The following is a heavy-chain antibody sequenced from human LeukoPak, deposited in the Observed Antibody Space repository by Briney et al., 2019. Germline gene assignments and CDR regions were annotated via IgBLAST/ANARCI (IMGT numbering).Heavy chain of an antibody. J-gene: IGHJ1*01. CDR3: ARDMAHIPAAEN. CDR2: ISSSGSTI. CDR1: GFTFSDYY. D-gene: IGHD6-13*01. Sequence: GSLRLSCAASGFTFSDYYMSWIRQAPGKGLEWVSYISSSGSTIYYADSVKGRFTISRDNAKNSLYLQMNSLRAGDTAVYYCARDMAHIPAAENWGQGTLVTVSS. V-gene: IGHV3-11*01.